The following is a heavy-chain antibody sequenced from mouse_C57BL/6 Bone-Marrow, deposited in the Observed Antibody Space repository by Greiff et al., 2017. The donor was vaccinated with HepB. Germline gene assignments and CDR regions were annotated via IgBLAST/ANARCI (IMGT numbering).Heavy chain of an antibody. CDR3: TRRDDYGFAY. J-gene: IGHJ3*01. V-gene: IGHV1-15*01. CDR1: GYTFTDYE. Sequence: VKLVESGAELVRPGASVTLSCKASGYTFTDYEMHWVKQTPVHGLEWIGAIDPETGGTAYNQKFKGKAILTADKSSSTAYMELRSLTSEDSAVYYCTRRDDYGFAYWGQGTLVTVSA. CDR2: IDPETGGT. D-gene: IGHD2-4*01.